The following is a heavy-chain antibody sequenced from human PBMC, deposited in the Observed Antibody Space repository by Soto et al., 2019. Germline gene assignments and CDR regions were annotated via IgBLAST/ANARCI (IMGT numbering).Heavy chain of an antibody. D-gene: IGHD3-22*01. Sequence: QITLKESGPTLVKPTQTLTLTCTFSGFSLSTSGVGVGWIRQPPGKALEWLALIYWDDDKRYSPSLKSRLTITKDTPXTXVXXTTTNMDPVDTAPYYCAHSLIGYYYDSSGSNWFDPWGQGTLVTVSS. CDR2: IYWDDDK. J-gene: IGHJ5*02. V-gene: IGHV2-5*02. CDR1: GFSLSTSGVG. CDR3: AHSLIGYYYDSSGSNWFDP.